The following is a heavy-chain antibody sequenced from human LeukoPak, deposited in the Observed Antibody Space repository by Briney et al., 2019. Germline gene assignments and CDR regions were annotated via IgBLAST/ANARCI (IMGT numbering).Heavy chain of an antibody. Sequence: PGGSLRLSCTASGFTFDDYGMSWVRQAPGKGLEWVSGINWNGGSTGYADSVKGRFTISRDNAKNSLYLQMNSLRAEDTAVYYCARGAFYYYDSSGPRDYWGQGTLVTVSS. V-gene: IGHV3-20*04. J-gene: IGHJ4*02. CDR1: GFTFDDYG. D-gene: IGHD3-22*01. CDR3: ARGAFYYYDSSGPRDY. CDR2: INWNGGST.